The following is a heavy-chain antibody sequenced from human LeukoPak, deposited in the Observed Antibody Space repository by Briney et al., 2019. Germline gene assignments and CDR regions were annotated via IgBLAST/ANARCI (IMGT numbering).Heavy chain of an antibody. CDR1: GGSISSGDYY. CDR3: ARDTSLAGFDY. D-gene: IGHD3-3*02. J-gene: IGHJ4*02. V-gene: IGHV4-30-4*01. Sequence: PSETLSLTCTVSGGSISSGDYYWSWIRQPPGKGLEWIEYIYYSGSTYYNPSLKSRVTISVDTSKNQFSLKLSSVTAADTAVYYCARDTSLAGFDYWGQGTLVTVSS. CDR2: IYYSGST.